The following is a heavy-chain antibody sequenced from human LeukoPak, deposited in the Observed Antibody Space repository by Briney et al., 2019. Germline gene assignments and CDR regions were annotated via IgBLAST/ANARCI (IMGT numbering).Heavy chain of an antibody. V-gene: IGHV3-15*01. D-gene: IGHD4-17*01. CDR2: IKGRTDRETT. CDR1: GLLFSDAW. J-gene: IGHJ5*02. Sequence: PGGSLRLSCAVSGLLFSDAWMSWVRQGPGKGLEWVGRIKGRTDRETTDFAAPVKGRFTISRDVSQNTIHLQMNSLRTEDTAVYYCTCMTTVFTVDLWGQGTLVTVSS. CDR3: TCMTTVFTVDL.